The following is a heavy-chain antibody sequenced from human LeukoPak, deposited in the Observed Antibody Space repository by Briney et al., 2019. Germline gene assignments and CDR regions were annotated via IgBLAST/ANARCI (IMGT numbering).Heavy chain of an antibody. V-gene: IGHV4-59*01. CDR2: IYYSGST. CDR3: ARVRYSSGWYLADY. Sequence: SETLSLTCTVSGDSISTYYWSWIRQPPGKGLEWIGYIYYSGSTNYNPSLKSRITISVDTSKNQFSLKLSSVIAADAAVYYCARVRYSSGWYLADYWGQGTLVTVSS. D-gene: IGHD6-19*01. J-gene: IGHJ4*02. CDR1: GDSISTYY.